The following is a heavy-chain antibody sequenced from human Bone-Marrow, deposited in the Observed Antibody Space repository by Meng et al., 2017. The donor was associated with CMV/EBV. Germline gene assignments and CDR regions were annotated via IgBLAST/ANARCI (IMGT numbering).Heavy chain of an antibody. D-gene: IGHD6-13*01. CDR2: ISGSGGST. Sequence: GGSLRLSCAASGFTFSSYSMNWVRQAPGKGLEWVSAISGSGGSTYYADSVKGRFTISRDNSKNTLYLQMNSLRAEDTAVYYCAKDPPGIAAAGPYFDYWGQGTLVTVSS. CDR3: AKDPPGIAAAGPYFDY. V-gene: IGHV3-23*01. J-gene: IGHJ4*02. CDR1: GFTFSSYS.